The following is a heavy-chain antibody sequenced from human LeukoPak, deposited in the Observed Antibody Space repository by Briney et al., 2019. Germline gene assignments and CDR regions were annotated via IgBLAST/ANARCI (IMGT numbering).Heavy chain of an antibody. CDR2: IYYSGTT. CDR1: VGSISTYY. V-gene: IGHV4-59*04. D-gene: IGHD6-19*01. CDR3: ARQPPPEYSSGWSPIDY. J-gene: IGHJ4*02. Sequence: PSETLSLTCTVSVGSISTYYWSWIRQPPGKGLEWIGSIYYSGTTYYNPPLKSRVTMSVDTSKNQFSLKLSSVTAADTAVYYCARQPPPEYSSGWSPIDYWGQGTLVTVSS.